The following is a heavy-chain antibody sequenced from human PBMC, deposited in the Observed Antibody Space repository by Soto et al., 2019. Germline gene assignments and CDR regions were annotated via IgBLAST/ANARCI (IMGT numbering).Heavy chain of an antibody. V-gene: IGHV1-58*01. CDR1: GFTLSSSA. CDR2: IVAGSGST. J-gene: IGHJ4*02. D-gene: IGHD3-22*01. Sequence: SVKVSCKAFGFTLSSSAVQWVRQARGQRLEWIGWIVAGSGSTHYAQRFQERVTFTRDMSTSTAYLALSSLRSEDTAVYYCAADPYYYDSSNYYSFDHWGQGTLVTVSS. CDR3: AADPYYYDSSNYYSFDH.